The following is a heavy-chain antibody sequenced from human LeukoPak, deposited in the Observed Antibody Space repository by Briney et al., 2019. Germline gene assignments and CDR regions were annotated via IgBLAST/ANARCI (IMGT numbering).Heavy chain of an antibody. J-gene: IGHJ4*02. CDR2: ISSSSYI. CDR3: ARDGDYYGSGSYLPTDY. CDR1: GFTFSSYA. Sequence: PGGSLRLSCAASGFTFSSYAMSWVRQAPGKGLEWVSSISSSSYIYYADSVKGRFTISRDNAKNSLYLQMNSLRAEDTAVYYCARDGDYYGSGSYLPTDYWGQGTLVTVSS. V-gene: IGHV3-21*01. D-gene: IGHD3-10*01.